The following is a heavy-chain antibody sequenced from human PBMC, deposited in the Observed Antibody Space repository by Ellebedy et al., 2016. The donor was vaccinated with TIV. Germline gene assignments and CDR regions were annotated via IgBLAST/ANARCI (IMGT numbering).Heavy chain of an antibody. CDR3: ARRVTMVGVGAESWLDP. V-gene: IGHV4-59*01. CDR1: GDSTTTYY. CDR2: VSYSRGT. D-gene: IGHD3-10*01. Sequence: MPGGSLRLSCSVSGDSTTTYYWNWIRQPPGKGLEWIGHVSYSRGTIYNPSLRSRVIISMDTSKNQISLRLSSVTAADTAVYYCARRVTMVGVGAESWLDPWGQGALVTVSS. J-gene: IGHJ5*02.